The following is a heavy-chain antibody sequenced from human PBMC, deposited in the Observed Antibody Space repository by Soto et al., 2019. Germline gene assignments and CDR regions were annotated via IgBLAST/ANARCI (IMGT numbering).Heavy chain of an antibody. J-gene: IGHJ3*02. CDR1: GFTFSSYS. D-gene: IGHD1-26*01. V-gene: IGHV3-21*01. CDR3: ARDQRRVGATRYHAFDI. CDR2: ISSSSSYI. Sequence: GGSLRLSCAASGFTFSSYSMNWVRQAPGKGLEWVSSISSSSSYIYYADSVKGRFTISRDNAKNSLYLQMNSLRAEDTAVYYCARDQRRVGATRYHAFDIWGQGTMVTVSS.